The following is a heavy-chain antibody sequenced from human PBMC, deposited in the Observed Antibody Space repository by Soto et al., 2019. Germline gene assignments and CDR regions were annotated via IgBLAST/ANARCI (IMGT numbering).Heavy chain of an antibody. CDR2: ISAYNGNT. CDR3: ARDREAARPGWFDP. Sequence: QVSLVQSGAEVKKPGASVTVSCKPSGYTFTTYGLTRLRQAPGQALEWMGWISAYNGNTNYARAFQGRVTMTTDTSTSTAYMELRSLRSDDTAVYYCARDREAARPGWFDPWGQGTLVTVSS. CDR1: GYTFTTYG. D-gene: IGHD6-6*01. J-gene: IGHJ5*02. V-gene: IGHV1-18*04.